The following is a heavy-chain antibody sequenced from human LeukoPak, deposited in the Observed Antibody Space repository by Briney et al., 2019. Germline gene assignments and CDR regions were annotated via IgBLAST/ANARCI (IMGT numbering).Heavy chain of an antibody. CDR2: ISAYNGNT. J-gene: IGHJ4*02. V-gene: IGHV1-18*01. CDR3: ARGLYNY. CDR1: GYTFTSYG. Sequence: GASVKVSCKASGYTFTSYGISWVRQAPGQGLEWMGWISAYNGNTNYAQKFQGRVTITRNTSISTAYMELSSLRSEDTAVYYCARGLYNYWGQGTLATVSS. D-gene: IGHD3-10*01.